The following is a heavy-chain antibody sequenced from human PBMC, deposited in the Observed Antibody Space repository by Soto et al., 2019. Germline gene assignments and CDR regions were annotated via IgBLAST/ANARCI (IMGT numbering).Heavy chain of an antibody. CDR1: GGSISSSNW. CDR3: ARRWGEGRVDY. V-gene: IGHV4-4*02. J-gene: IGHJ4*02. Sequence: QVQLQESGPGLVKPSGTLSLTCAVSGGSISSSNWWSWVRQPPGKGLEWIGEIYHSGSTNYNPSLKGPGPISVDKARNQFSLKLSSVTAADTAVYYCARRWGEGRVDYWGQGTLVTVSS. D-gene: IGHD3-10*01. CDR2: IYHSGST.